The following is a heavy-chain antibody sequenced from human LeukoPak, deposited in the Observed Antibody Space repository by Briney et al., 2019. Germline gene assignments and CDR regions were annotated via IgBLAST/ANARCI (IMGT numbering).Heavy chain of an antibody. CDR3: ARNFDMKGFDP. CDR1: GYTFTGYY. V-gene: IGHV1-2*02. J-gene: IGHJ5*02. CDR2: INSDSGFT. D-gene: IGHD3-9*01. Sequence: ASVTVSFKASGYTFTGYYMNWVRQAPGQGLAWMGWINSDSGFTKYAQKFQGRVTMTRDTSITTVYMDLTRLTSDDTAVYYCARNFDMKGFDPWGQGTLVTVSS.